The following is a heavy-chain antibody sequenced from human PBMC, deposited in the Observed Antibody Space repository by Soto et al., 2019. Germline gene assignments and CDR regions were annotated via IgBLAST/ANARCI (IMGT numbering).Heavy chain of an antibody. D-gene: IGHD1-1*01. J-gene: IGHJ4*02. Sequence: PGGSLRLSCVASGFTFSRSWMSWVRQAPGKGLEWVASVSPDGSTKYYVDSVKGRFTISRDNAENSVFLQMNSLRAEDTAVVYCASLLGSVTTFDNWGQGILVTVSS. CDR3: ASLLGSVTTFDN. V-gene: IGHV3-7*01. CDR2: VSPDGSTK. CDR1: GFTFSRSW.